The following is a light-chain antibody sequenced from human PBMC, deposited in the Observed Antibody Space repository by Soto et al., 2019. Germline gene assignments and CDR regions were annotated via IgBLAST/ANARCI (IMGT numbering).Light chain of an antibody. CDR2: GAS. V-gene: IGKV1D-13*01. Sequence: AILLTQSPSSLSASVGDRVTITCRASQSIDSTFTWYQQKPGQAPRLLIYGASSLPSGVPSRFSGSGSGTEFTLTISSLQSEDFAAYYCQQLHDYPITFGQGTRLEIK. CDR3: QQLHDYPIT. J-gene: IGKJ5*01. CDR1: QSIDST.